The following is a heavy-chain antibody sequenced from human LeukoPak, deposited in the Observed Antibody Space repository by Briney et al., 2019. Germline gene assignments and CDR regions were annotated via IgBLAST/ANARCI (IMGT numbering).Heavy chain of an antibody. J-gene: IGHJ4*02. CDR2: LYYGESS. V-gene: IGHV4-39*01. D-gene: IGHD6-25*01. Sequence: SSETLSLTCTVSGGSISFISRSTYYWGWIRQAPGKGLEWIGSLYYGESSHYNPSLKSRATLSVDTSNNQFSLKLTSVTAADAAVYFCARQLPTAAADTRGYFDYWGQGTVVTVSS. CDR1: GGSISFISRSTYY. CDR3: ARQLPTAAADTRGYFDY.